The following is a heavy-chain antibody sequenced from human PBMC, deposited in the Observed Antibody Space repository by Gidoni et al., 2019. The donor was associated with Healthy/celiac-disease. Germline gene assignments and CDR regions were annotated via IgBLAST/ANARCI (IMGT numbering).Heavy chain of an antibody. J-gene: IGHJ2*01. CDR1: GFTFISYS. CDR2: ISSSSSTI. V-gene: IGHV3-48*02. CDR3: ARGVVVSTTYWYFDL. D-gene: IGHD3-22*01. Sequence: EVQLVESGGGLVQPGGSLRLSFAASGFTFISYSMNWVRQAPGKGLEWVEYISSSSSTIYYADSVKGRFTISRDNAKNSLYLQMNSLRDEDTAVYYCARGVVVSTTYWYFDLWGRGTPVTVSS.